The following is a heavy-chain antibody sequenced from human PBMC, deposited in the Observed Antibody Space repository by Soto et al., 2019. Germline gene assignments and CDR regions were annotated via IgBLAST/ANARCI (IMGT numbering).Heavy chain of an antibody. Sequence: GGSLRLSCAASGFTFSSYGMNWVRQAPGKGLEWVSYISSSSSTIYYGDSVKGRFTISRDNAKNSLYLQMNSLRDEDTAVYYCTRGRDSGSLAHYYGMDVWGQGTTVTVSS. CDR1: GFTFSSYG. V-gene: IGHV3-48*02. D-gene: IGHD1-26*01. J-gene: IGHJ6*02. CDR3: TRGRDSGSLAHYYGMDV. CDR2: ISSSSSTI.